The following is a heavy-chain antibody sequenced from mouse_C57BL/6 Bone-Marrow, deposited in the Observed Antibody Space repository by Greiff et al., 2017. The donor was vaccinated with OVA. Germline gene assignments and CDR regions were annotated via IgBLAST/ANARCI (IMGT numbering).Heavy chain of an antibody. CDR3: APYYYGSSNYYAMDY. CDR1: GYTFTSYG. V-gene: IGHV1-81*01. Sequence: VKVVESGAELARPGASVKLSCKASGYTFTSYGISWVKQRTGQGLEWIGELYPRSGNTYYNEKFKGKATLTADKSSSTAYMELRSLTSEDSAVYFCAPYYYGSSNYYAMDYWGQGTSVTVSS. J-gene: IGHJ4*01. D-gene: IGHD1-1*01. CDR2: LYPRSGNT.